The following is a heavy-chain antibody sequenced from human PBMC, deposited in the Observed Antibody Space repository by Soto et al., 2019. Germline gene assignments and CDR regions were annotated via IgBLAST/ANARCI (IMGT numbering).Heavy chain of an antibody. Sequence: EVQLVESGGGLVQPEGSLRLSCAASGFTFSDYYIDWVRQAPGKGLEWVGRIRKKADSYSTEYAASVKGRFTISRDDSKNSVYLQSNSLKTDDTAVYFCTTALVRSSTTHSYWGQGILVTVSS. CDR1: GFTFSDYY. CDR3: TTALVRSSTTHSY. CDR2: IRKKADSYST. D-gene: IGHD1-1*01. V-gene: IGHV3-72*01. J-gene: IGHJ4*02.